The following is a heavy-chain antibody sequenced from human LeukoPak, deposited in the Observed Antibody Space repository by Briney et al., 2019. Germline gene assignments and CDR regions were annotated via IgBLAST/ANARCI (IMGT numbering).Heavy chain of an antibody. CDR3: ARGGGKSSRFDY. CDR2: IKQDGSEK. CDR1: GFTFSSYW. Sequence: GGTLRLSCAASGFTFSSYWMGWVRQAPGKGLEWVANIKQDGSEKYYVDSVKGRFTISRDNAKNSLDLQMNSLRDEDTAVYYCARGGGKSSRFDYWGQGTLVTVSS. J-gene: IGHJ4*02. V-gene: IGHV3-7*01. D-gene: IGHD4-23*01.